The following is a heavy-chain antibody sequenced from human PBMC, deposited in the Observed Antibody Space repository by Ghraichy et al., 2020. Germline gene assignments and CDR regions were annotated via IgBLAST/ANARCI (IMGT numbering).Heavy chain of an antibody. CDR1: GFTFSDYA. CDR2: ISGSGASP. CDR3: AKARSSFCDSGCASRILDY. Sequence: GGSLRLSCAASGFTFSDYAMNWVRQTPQKGLEWVSIISGSGASPYYADSVKGRFTISRDNSKNTLYLQMNSLKDEDTAIYYCAKARSSFCDSGCASRILDYWGQGTLITVSS. V-gene: IGHV3-23*01. D-gene: IGHD6-13*01. J-gene: IGHJ4*02.